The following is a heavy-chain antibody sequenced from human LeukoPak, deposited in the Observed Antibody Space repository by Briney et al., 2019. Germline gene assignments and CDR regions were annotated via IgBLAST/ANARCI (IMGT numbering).Heavy chain of an antibody. CDR3: ARVPLGYDILTGYYPYYFDY. CDR1: GGTFSSYA. J-gene: IGHJ4*02. D-gene: IGHD3-9*01. CDR2: IIPIFGTA. V-gene: IGHV1-69*13. Sequence: GASVKVSCKASGGTFSSYAISWVRQAPGQGLEWMGGIIPIFGTANYAQKFQGRVTITADESTSTAYMELSSLRSEDTAVYYCARVPLGYDILTGYYPYYFDYWGQGTLVTVSS.